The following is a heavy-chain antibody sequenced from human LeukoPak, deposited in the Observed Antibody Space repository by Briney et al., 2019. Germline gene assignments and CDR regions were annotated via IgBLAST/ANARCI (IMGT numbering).Heavy chain of an antibody. D-gene: IGHD2-15*01. CDR1: GFTFSDHY. CDR2: TRNKANSYTT. Sequence: GGSLRLSCAASGFTFSDHYMDWVRQAPGKGLEWVGRTRNKANSYTTEYAASVKGRFTISRDHSKNSLYLQMNSLKTEDTAVYYCCHGTPYWGQGTLVTVSS. CDR3: CHGTPY. V-gene: IGHV3-72*01. J-gene: IGHJ4*02.